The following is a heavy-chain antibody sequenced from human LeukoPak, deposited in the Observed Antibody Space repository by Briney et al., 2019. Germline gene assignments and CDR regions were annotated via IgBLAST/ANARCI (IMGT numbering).Heavy chain of an antibody. CDR1: GGSINNNY. CDR2: IYTTGST. J-gene: IGHJ3*02. V-gene: IGHV4-4*07. CDR3: ASGAYCGGDCYSHDAFDI. Sequence: SQTLSLTCTVSGGSINNNYWTWIRQPAGKGLEWIGRIYTTGSTNYNPSLQSRVSMSVDTSKNQFSLKLSSVTAADTAVYYCASGAYCGGDCYSHDAFDIWGQGTMVTVSS. D-gene: IGHD2-21*01.